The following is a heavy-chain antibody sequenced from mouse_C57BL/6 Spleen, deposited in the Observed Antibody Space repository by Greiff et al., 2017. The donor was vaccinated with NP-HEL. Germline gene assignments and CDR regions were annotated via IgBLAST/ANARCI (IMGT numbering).Heavy chain of an antibody. Sequence: VKLQESGAELVRPGTSVKVSCKASGYAFTNYLIEWVKQRPGQGLEWIGVINPGSGGTNYNEKFKGKATLTADKSSSTAYMQLSSLTSEDSAVYFCAREDLLNAMDYWGQGTSVTVSS. V-gene: IGHV1-54*01. J-gene: IGHJ4*01. CDR3: AREDLLNAMDY. CDR2: INPGSGGT. CDR1: GYAFTNYL.